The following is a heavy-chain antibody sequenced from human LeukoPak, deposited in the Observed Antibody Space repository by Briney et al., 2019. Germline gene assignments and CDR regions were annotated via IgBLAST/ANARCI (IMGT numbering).Heavy chain of an antibody. J-gene: IGHJ5*02. CDR3: ARESTVTTRVGFDP. CDR2: IYHSGST. CDR1: GGSISSGGYY. D-gene: IGHD4-17*01. Sequence: TSSQTLSLTCTVSGGSISSGGYYWSWIRQPPGKGLEWIGEIYHSGSTNYNPSLKSRVTISVDKSKNQFSLKLSSVTAADTAVYYCARESTVTTRVGFDPWGQGTLVTVSS. V-gene: IGHV4-30-2*01.